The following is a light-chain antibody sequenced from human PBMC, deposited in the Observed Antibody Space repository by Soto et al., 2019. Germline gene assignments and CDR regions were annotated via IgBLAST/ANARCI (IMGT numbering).Light chain of an antibody. CDR3: HSYDVSLRGPA. V-gene: IGLV1-40*01. CDR1: RSNIGAGYD. J-gene: IGLJ2*01. CDR2: DNS. Sequence: QLVLTQPPSLSGAPGQRVTISCTGSRSNIGAGYDVHWYQHLPGTAPKVLIFDNSNRPSGVPDRFSGYKSGTSASLAIPGLQAEDAAVYYCHSYDVSLRGPAFGGGTKVTLL.